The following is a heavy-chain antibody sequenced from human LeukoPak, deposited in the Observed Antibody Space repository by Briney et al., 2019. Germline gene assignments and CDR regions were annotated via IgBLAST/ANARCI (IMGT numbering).Heavy chain of an antibody. V-gene: IGHV1-69*04. J-gene: IGHJ5*02. CDR1: GGTFSSYA. CDR2: IIPILGIA. CDR3: ARDDTSGYIGENWFDP. D-gene: IGHD3-22*01. Sequence: SVKVSCKASGGTFSSYAISWVRQAPGQGLEWMGRIIPILGIANYAQKFQGRVTITADKSTSTAYMELSSLRSEDTAVYYCARDDTSGYIGENWFDPWGQGTLVTVSS.